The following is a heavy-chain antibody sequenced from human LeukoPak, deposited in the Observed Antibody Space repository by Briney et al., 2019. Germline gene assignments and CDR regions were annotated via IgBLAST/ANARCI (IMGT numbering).Heavy chain of an antibody. CDR1: GGSFSGYY. J-gene: IGHJ4*02. CDR3: ARGVAYCGGDCYSLWSYDY. V-gene: IGHV4-34*01. CDR2: INHSGST. D-gene: IGHD2-21*02. Sequence: SETLSLTCAVYGGSFSGYYWSWTRQPPGKGLEWIGEINHSGSTNYNPSLKSRVTISVDTSKNQFSLKLSSVTAADTAVYYCARGVAYCGGDCYSLWSYDYWGQGTLVTVSS.